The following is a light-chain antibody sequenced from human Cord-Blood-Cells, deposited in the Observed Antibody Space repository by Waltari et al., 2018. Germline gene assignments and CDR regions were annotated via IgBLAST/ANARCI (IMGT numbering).Light chain of an antibody. CDR2: AAS. J-gene: IGKJ1*01. Sequence: DIQMTQSPSSLSASVGDRVTITCRASQSISSYLNWYQQEPGKAPKLLIYAASSLQSGVPSRFSGSGYGTDCTLTISILQPEEFATYYCQQSYSTPWTFGQGTKVEIK. V-gene: IGKV1-39*01. CDR3: QQSYSTPWT. CDR1: QSISSY.